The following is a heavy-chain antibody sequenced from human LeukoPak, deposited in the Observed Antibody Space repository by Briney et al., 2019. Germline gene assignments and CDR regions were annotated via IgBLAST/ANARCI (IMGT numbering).Heavy chain of an antibody. Sequence: GGSLRLSCAASGFTFSSYAMRWVRQAPGKGLEWVAVISYDGSNKYYADSVKGRFTISRDNSKNTLYLQMNSLRAEDTAVYYCARDPRYYDFWSGYYSVPPSFDYWGQGTLVTVSS. CDR2: ISYDGSNK. CDR3: ARDPRYYDFWSGYYSVPPSFDY. CDR1: GFTFSSYA. V-gene: IGHV3-30-3*01. D-gene: IGHD3-3*01. J-gene: IGHJ4*02.